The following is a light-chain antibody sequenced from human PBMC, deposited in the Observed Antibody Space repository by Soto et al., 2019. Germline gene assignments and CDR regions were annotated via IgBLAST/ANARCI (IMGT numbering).Light chain of an antibody. J-gene: IGLJ3*02. Sequence: QSVLTQPHSASGTPGQRVTISCSGSSSNIGSNYVYWYRQLPGTAPKLLIYRSDQRPSGVPDRFSGSKSGTSASLAISGLRSEDEADYYCAAWYDSLSGWVFGVGTKLTVI. CDR3: AAWYDSLSGWV. CDR2: RSD. CDR1: SSNIGSNY. V-gene: IGLV1-47*01.